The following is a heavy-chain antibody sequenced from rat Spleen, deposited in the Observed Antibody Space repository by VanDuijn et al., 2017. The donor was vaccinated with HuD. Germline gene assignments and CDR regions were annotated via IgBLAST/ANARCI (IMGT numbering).Heavy chain of an antibody. D-gene: IGHD1-9*01. J-gene: IGHJ2*01. Sequence: EVQLVESGGGLVQPGNSLKLSCAASGFTFSDYAMTWVRQSPKKGLEWVATIIYDVSNTYYRDSVRGRFTISSDNAKTTLYLQMDSLRSEDTATYYCARRHYGYTDYFDYWGQGVMVTVSS. CDR2: IIYDVSNT. V-gene: IGHV5-17*01. CDR3: ARRHYGYTDYFDY. CDR1: GFTFSDYA.